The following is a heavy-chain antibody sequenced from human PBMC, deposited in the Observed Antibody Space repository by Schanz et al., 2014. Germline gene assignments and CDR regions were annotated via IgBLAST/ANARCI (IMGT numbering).Heavy chain of an antibody. CDR1: GFTFATYA. J-gene: IGHJ4*02. V-gene: IGHV3-23*04. CDR3: ARDPNTSAWLPYFDT. Sequence: VQLVDSGGHLVQPGGSLRLSCAASGFTFATYAMSWVRQAPGKGLEWVAAINGSGNATYYADSVKGRFTISRDNSKNTVYLQMNSLRTDDTAMYYCARDPNTSAWLPYFDTWGQGTLVTFSS. D-gene: IGHD6-19*01. CDR2: INGSGNAT.